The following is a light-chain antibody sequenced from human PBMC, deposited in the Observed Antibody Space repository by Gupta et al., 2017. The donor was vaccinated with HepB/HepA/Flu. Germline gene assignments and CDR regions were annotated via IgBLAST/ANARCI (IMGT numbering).Light chain of an antibody. CDR2: EVS. CDR3: QSSEGSSTHEV. CDR1: SSDVGSYNL. Sequence: QSALTQPASVSGSPGQSITISCTGTSSDVGSYNLVSWYQKHPGTAPKFMIYEVSKRPSGVSKRFSGSKSGTTVSLIIYGLQAEDEADYFCQSSEGSSTHEVLGGGTNLTIL. V-gene: IGLV2-23*02. J-gene: IGLJ2*01.